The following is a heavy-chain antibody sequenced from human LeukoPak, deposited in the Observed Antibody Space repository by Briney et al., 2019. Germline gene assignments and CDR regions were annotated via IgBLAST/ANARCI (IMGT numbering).Heavy chain of an antibody. V-gene: IGHV3-53*01. CDR1: GFSVRDNY. D-gene: IGHD3-10*01. Sequence: GGSLRLSCAVSGFSVRDNYLNWVRQTPGGGLECVSVLYSGGAAYYADSVKGRFTISRDTSKNTLSFQMNSLRVEDTALYYCARGTFSPQGSYYGHWGQGTRVTVSS. CDR2: LYSGGAA. CDR3: ARGTFSPQGSYYGH. J-gene: IGHJ4*02.